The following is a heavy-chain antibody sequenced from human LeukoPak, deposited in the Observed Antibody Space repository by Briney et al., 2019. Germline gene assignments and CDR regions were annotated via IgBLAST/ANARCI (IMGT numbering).Heavy chain of an antibody. V-gene: IGHV1-69*13. Sequence: GASVKVSCKASGGTFSSYAISWVRQAPGQGLEWMGGIIPIFGTANYAQKFQGRVTITADESTSTAYMELSSLRSEDTAVYYCARGSGYSYGHDAFDIWGQGTMVTVSS. CDR2: IIPIFGTA. J-gene: IGHJ3*02. D-gene: IGHD5-18*01. CDR3: ARGSGYSYGHDAFDI. CDR1: GGTFSSYA.